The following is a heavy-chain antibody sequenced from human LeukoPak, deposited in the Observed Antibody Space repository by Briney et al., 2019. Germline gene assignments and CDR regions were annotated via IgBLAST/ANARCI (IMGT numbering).Heavy chain of an antibody. D-gene: IGHD3-3*01. J-gene: IGHJ6*02. CDR1: GYTFTSYD. CDR3: ARGPAYYDFWSGLYPTYGMDV. V-gene: IGHV1-8*01. CDR2: MNPNSGNT. Sequence: ASVKVSCKASGYTFTSYDINWVRQATGQGLEWMGWMNPNSGNTGYAQKFQGRVTMTRNTSISTAYMELSSLRSEDTAVYYCARGPAYYDFWSGLYPTYGMDVWGQGTTVTVSS.